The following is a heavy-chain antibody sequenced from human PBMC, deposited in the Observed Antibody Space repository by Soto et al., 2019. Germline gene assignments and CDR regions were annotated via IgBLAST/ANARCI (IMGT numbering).Heavy chain of an antibody. D-gene: IGHD6-6*01. CDR3: ARAPYSSSYYFDY. J-gene: IGHJ4*02. V-gene: IGHV4-34*01. CDR2: INHSGST. CDR1: GGSFSGYY. Sequence: QVQLQQWGAGLLKPSETLSLTCAVYGGSFSGYYWSWIRQPPGKGLEWIGEINHSGSTNYNPSLKSRVTISVDTSKNQFSLKLSTVTAADTAVYYCARAPYSSSYYFDYWGQGTLVTVSS.